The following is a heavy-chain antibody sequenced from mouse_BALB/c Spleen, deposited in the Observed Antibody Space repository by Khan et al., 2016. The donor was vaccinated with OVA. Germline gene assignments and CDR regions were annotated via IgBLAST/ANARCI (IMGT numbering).Heavy chain of an antibody. J-gene: IGHJ2*01. Sequence: VQLQQSGAELVKSGATVKLSCTASGLNIKDTYTHKRKQWHEQSMEWSGRIDPPNGNTKYDPKIKGKTNITADTSYNTAYLQLSSLTSEDTAVYYCARMARKWGQGTTLTVSS. CDR2: IDPPNGNT. CDR3: ARMARK. V-gene: IGHV14-3*02. CDR1: GLNIKDTY.